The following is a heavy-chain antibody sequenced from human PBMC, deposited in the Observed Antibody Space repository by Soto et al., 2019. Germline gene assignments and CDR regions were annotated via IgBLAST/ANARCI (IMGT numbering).Heavy chain of an antibody. Sequence: QVQLVQSGAAVKKPGASVKVSCKASGYTFTSYGISWVRQAPGQGLEWMGWISAYNGNTNYAQKLQGRVTMTTDTSTSTAYMELRRLRSDDTAVYYCARVIPGDYDILTGYGNDYWGQGTLVTVSS. CDR3: ARVIPGDYDILTGYGNDY. V-gene: IGHV1-18*04. CDR2: ISAYNGNT. J-gene: IGHJ4*02. CDR1: GYTFTSYG. D-gene: IGHD3-9*01.